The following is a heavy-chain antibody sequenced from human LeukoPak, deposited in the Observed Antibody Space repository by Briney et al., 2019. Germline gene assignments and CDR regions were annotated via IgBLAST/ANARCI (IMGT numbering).Heavy chain of an antibody. J-gene: IGHJ4*02. CDR3: ARHRGYGGGYDY. CDR1: GYTFHNYW. V-gene: IGHV5-51*01. Sequence: GESLKISCKGSGYTFHNYWIAWVRQMPGKGLEWMGIIYPDDSDARYSPSFQGQVSISADKSITTAYLQWSSLKASDTAMYYCARHRGYGGGYDYWGQGTLVTVSS. CDR2: IYPDDSDA. D-gene: IGHD2-15*01.